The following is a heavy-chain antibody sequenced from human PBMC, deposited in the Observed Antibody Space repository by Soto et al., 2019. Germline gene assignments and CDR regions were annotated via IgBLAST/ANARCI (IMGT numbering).Heavy chain of an antibody. CDR1: GGTISSGDYY. V-gene: IGHV4-30-4*01. CDR3: ARAYSSSSFEDC. CDR2: IYYSGST. J-gene: IGHJ4*02. D-gene: IGHD6-6*01. Sequence: PSETLSLTCTVSGGTISSGDYYWSWIPQPPGKGLEWIGYIYYSGSTYYHPSFKSRVTISVDTSKNQFSLKLRSVTAADTAVYYWARAYSSSSFEDCWSQGTLITASS.